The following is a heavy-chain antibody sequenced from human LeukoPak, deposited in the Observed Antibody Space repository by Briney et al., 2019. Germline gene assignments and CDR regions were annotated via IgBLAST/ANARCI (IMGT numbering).Heavy chain of an antibody. Sequence: PGGSLRLSCAASGFTFSSNWMHWIRQVPGEGLVWVARINPDGSDTSYADSVKGRFTISRDNAENTLYLQMNSLRVEDTALYYCTRDTFGARDYWGQGTLVTVSS. V-gene: IGHV3-74*01. CDR2: INPDGSDT. CDR1: GFTFSSNW. CDR3: TRDTFGARDY. J-gene: IGHJ4*02. D-gene: IGHD3-10*01.